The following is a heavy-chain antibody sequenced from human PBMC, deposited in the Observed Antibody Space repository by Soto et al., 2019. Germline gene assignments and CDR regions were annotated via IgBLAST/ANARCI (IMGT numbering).Heavy chain of an antibody. CDR1: GYTFTSYD. V-gene: IGHV1-8*01. CDR3: ARRAVRGQSSAQNPVDGMDV. J-gene: IGHJ6*02. CDR2: MNPNSGNT. Sequence: VASVKVSCKSSGYTFTSYDINWVRQATGQGLEWMGGMNPNSGNTGYAQKFQGRVTMTRNTNISTAYMELSSMRSEDAAVYYCARRAVRGQSSAQNPVDGMDVWGQGTTVTVSS. D-gene: IGHD3-10*01.